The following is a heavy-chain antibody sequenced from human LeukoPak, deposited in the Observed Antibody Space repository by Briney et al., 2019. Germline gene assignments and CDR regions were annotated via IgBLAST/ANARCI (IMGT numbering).Heavy chain of an antibody. CDR2: INPNSGGT. D-gene: IGHD3-3*01. CDR1: GYTFTDYY. J-gene: IGHJ5*02. Sequence: ASVKLSCKASGYTFTDYYMHWVRQAPAPGHGLKGLINPNSGGTNYAQKFQGRVTMTRDTSISTAYMELSRLRSDDTAVYYCARVPSLRFLEWPPFDPWGQGTLVTVSS. V-gene: IGHV1-2*02. CDR3: ARVPSLRFLEWPPFDP.